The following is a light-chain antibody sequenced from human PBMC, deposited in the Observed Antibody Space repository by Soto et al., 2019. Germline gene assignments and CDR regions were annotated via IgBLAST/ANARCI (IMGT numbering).Light chain of an antibody. CDR1: QSISSSY. J-gene: IGKJ1*01. CDR2: GAS. CDR3: QQYSSTFWT. V-gene: IGKV3-20*01. Sequence: EIVLTQSPGTLSLSPGERTTLSCRASQSISSSYLAWYQQKPGQDPRLLVYGASSRATGLPDRFSGSGSGTDFTLTISRLEPEDFALYYCQQYSSTFWTLGQGTKVEIK.